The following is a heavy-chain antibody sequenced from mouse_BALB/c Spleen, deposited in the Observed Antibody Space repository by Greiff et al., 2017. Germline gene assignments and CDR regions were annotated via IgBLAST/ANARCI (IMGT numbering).Heavy chain of an antibody. V-gene: IGHV5-6-5*01. CDR2: ISSGGST. D-gene: IGHD2-1*01. CDR1: GFTFSSYA. Sequence: EVQVVESGGGLVKPGGSLKLSCAASGFTFSSYAMSWVRQTPEKRLEWVASISSGGSTYYPDSVKGRFTISRDNARNILYLQMSSLRSEDTAMYYCAREGGYGNSWFAYWGQGTLVTVSA. CDR3: AREGGYGNSWFAY. J-gene: IGHJ3*01.